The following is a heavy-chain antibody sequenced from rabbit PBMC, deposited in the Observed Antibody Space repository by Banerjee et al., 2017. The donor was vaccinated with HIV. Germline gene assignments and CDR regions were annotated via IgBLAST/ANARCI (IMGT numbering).Heavy chain of an antibody. V-gene: IGHV1S45*01. CDR3: ARDLASVSGWNFNL. CDR2: INTISGDT. CDR1: GFSFNNRYV. J-gene: IGHJ4*01. D-gene: IGHD1-1*01. Sequence: QEQLEESGGDLVKPEGSLTLTCTASGFSFNNRYVMCWVRQAPGKGLEWIACINTISGDTVYATWAKGRFTISKASWTTVTLQMTSLTAADTASYFCARDLASVSGWNFNLWGPGTLVTVS.